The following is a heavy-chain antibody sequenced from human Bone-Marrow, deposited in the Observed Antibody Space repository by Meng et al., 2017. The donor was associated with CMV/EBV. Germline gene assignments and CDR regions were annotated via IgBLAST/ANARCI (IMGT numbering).Heavy chain of an antibody. D-gene: IGHD2-2*01. Sequence: GGSLRLSCAASGFTFSSYWMSWVRQAPGKGLEWVANIKQDGSEKYYVDSVKGRFAISRDNAKNSLYLQMNSLRAEDTAVYYCAGQGTSSFFDYWGQGTLVTVSS. CDR3: AGQGTSSFFDY. CDR2: IKQDGSEK. V-gene: IGHV3-7*01. J-gene: IGHJ4*02. CDR1: GFTFSSYW.